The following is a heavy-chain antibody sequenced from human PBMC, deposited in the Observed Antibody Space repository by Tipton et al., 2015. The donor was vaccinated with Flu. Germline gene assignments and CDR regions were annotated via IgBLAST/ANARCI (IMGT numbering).Heavy chain of an antibody. CDR1: GGPFTHYY. CDR3: ATKFPNWGVWEPLDY. V-gene: IGHV4-34*01. Sequence: AGLVKPSETLSLTCAVSGGPFTHYYWSWIRQPPGKGLEWIGEINHSKTTNYNPSLKSRVTISVDTSKKQFSLKLTSVTAADTAVYYCATKFPNWGVWEPLDYRGQGWLVTVSS. J-gene: IGHJ4*02. CDR2: INHSKTT. D-gene: IGHD3-10*01.